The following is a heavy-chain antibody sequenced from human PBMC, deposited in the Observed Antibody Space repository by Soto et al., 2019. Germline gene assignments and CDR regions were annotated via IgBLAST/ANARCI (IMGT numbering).Heavy chain of an antibody. CDR1: GYSFTSYC. D-gene: IGHD3-3*01. CDR2: IYPGDSDT. CDR3: ARHKLRFLENDVFDI. J-gene: IGHJ3*02. V-gene: IGHV5-51*01. Sequence: GASLKISCKGSGYSFTSYCIGWVRQMPVKGLEWMGIIYPGDSDTRYSPSFQVQFTISADKSISTAYLKWSSLKASDTAMDYCARHKLRFLENDVFDIWGQGTMVT.